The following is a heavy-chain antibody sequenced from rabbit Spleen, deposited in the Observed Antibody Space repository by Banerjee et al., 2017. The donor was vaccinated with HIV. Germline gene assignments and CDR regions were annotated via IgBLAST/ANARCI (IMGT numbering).Heavy chain of an antibody. Sequence: QSLEESGGDLVKPGASLTLTCTASGVSFSSNHYMCWVRQAPGKGLEWIACIEGGSSGTTYYASWVNGRFTISKTSSTTVTLQMTSLTAADTATYFCARFYAGYGDFGYAAMWGQGTLVTVS. D-gene: IGHD7-1*01. CDR1: GVSFSSNHY. J-gene: IGHJ6*01. CDR2: IEGGSSGTT. V-gene: IGHV1S40*01. CDR3: ARFYAGYGDFGYAAM.